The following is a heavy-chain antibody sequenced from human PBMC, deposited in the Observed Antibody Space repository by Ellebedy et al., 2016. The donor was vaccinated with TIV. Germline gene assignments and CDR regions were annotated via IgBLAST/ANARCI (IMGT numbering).Heavy chain of an antibody. CDR3: AKVYTTVVTATPYDAFDI. D-gene: IGHD2-21*02. CDR1: GGSISSGGYY. J-gene: IGHJ3*02. Sequence: MPSETLSLTCPVSGGSISSGGYYWSWIRQHPGKGLEWIGYIYYSGSTYYNPSLESRVTISVDTSKNQFSLKLSSVTAADTAVYYCAKVYTTVVTATPYDAFDIWGQGTMVTVSS. CDR2: IYYSGST. V-gene: IGHV4-31*03.